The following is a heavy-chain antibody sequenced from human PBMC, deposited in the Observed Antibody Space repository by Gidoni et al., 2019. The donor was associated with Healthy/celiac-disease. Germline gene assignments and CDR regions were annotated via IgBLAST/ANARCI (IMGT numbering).Heavy chain of an antibody. D-gene: IGHD3-3*01. Sequence: QVQLVESGGGVVQPGRSLSLSCAASGFTFRSHAMHWVRQAPGKGLEWVAVISYDGSNKYYADSVKGRFTIARDNSKNTLYLQMNSLRAEDTAVYYCARHRYDFWSGYSTSADYWGQGTLVTVSS. V-gene: IGHV3-30*01. CDR1: GFTFRSHA. J-gene: IGHJ4*02. CDR2: ISYDGSNK. CDR3: ARHRYDFWSGYSTSADY.